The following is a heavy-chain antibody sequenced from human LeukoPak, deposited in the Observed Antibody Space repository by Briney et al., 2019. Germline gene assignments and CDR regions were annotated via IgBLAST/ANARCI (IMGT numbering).Heavy chain of an antibody. CDR2: IYNDGGLP. J-gene: IGHJ4*02. CDR3: AQGHYVGNSEFLDN. Sequence: GGSLRLSCEASAFTFRSYGMHWVRQAPGKGLEWVALIYNDGGLPNYLDSVRGRFTISRDNSKNTLYLQMDSLRVEDTAVYYCAQGHYVGNSEFLDNWGQGSLVIVSS. CDR1: AFTFRSYG. V-gene: IGHV3-33*08. D-gene: IGHD4-23*01.